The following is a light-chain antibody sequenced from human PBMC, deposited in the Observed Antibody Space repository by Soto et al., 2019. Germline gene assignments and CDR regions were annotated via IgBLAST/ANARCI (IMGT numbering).Light chain of an antibody. CDR3: QQRSNWPS. CDR1: QSVTSN. V-gene: IGKV3-11*01. J-gene: IGKJ5*01. Sequence: EIVLKQSPATLSVSPGERASLSCRASQSVTSNVAWYQQKPGQAPRLLIYGASTRATGIPARFSGSGSGTDFTLTISGLEPEDFAVYYCQQRSNWPSFGQGTRLEI. CDR2: GAS.